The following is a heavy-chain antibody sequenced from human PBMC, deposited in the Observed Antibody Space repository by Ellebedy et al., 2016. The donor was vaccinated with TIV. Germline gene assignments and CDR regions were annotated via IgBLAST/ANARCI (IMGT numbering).Heavy chain of an antibody. CDR1: GFTFVSYA. CDR2: ISGSTGST. Sequence: GESLKISCAASGFTFVSYAMNWVRQAPGKGLDWVSGISGSTGSTYYADSVRGRFTISRDNAKNSLYLQMNSLRVEDTAMYYCARVRQGSGGYNFWGQGTLVTVSS. CDR3: ARVRQGSGGYNF. D-gene: IGHD5-12*01. J-gene: IGHJ4*02. V-gene: IGHV3-23*01.